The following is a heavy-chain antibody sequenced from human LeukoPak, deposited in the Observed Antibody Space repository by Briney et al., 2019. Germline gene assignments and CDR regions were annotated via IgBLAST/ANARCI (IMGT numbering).Heavy chain of an antibody. CDR2: INSDGSST. D-gene: IGHD2-2*01. CDR3: ARATVVVPAAPPATYGMDV. Sequence: GGSLRLSCAASGFTFSSYWMHWVRQAPGKGLVWVSRINSDGSSTSYADSVKGRFTISRDNAKNTLYLQMNSLRAEDTAVYYCARATVVVPAAPPATYGMDVWGQGATVTVSS. V-gene: IGHV3-74*01. J-gene: IGHJ6*02. CDR1: GFTFSSYW.